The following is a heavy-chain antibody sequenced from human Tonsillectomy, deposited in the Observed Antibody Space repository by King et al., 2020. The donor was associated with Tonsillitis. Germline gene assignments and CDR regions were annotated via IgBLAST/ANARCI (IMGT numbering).Heavy chain of an antibody. CDR1: GFTLSNYA. D-gene: IGHD6-19*01. CDR3: ARDVGPGVAVAGTLDP. Sequence: HVQLVESGGGVVQPGKSLRLSCAASGFTLSNYAMNWVRQAPGKGLEWVAVISYDGRTKHYAGSVKGRFTISRDNSENRIYLQMNSLRPEDTAVYYCARDVGPGVAVAGTLDPWGQGTLVTVSS. CDR2: ISYDGRTK. V-gene: IGHV3-30*04. J-gene: IGHJ5*02.